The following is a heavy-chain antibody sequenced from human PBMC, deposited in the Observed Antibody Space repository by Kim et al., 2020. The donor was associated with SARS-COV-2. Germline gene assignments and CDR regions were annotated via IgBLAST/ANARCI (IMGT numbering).Heavy chain of an antibody. V-gene: IGHV3-43*02. CDR2: INEDGSTT. Sequence: GGSLRLSCVASGFTFSAYAMHWVRQGPGKGLEFESLINEDGSTTYSADSVKGRFTISRDNGKNSLYLQMNSLTIEDTALYYCAQDRMGSYLTWGQGTLVTVSS. CDR3: AQDRMGSYLT. D-gene: IGHD3-16*02. J-gene: IGHJ5*02. CDR1: GFTFSAYA.